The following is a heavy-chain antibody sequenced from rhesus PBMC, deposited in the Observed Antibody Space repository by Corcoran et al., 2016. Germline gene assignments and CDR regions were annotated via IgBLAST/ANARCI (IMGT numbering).Heavy chain of an antibody. J-gene: IGHJ5-2*01. Sequence: QVQLQESGPGLVKPSETLSLTGAVSGGSFSGYWWSWMRTPPGKGLEWIGESNGNRESTNYTAPLKSGVAVSADASKNQCSRKLRSVTAADTAVYYCARNAEYSGNWNVGNSLEVWGPGVLVTVSS. CDR1: GGSFSGYW. D-gene: IGHD6-25*01. CDR3: ARNAEYSGNWNVGNSLEV. V-gene: IGHV4-80*01. CDR2: SNGNREST.